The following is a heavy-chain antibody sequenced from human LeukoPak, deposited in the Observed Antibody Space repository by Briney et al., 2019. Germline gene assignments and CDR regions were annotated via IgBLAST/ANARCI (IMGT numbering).Heavy chain of an antibody. V-gene: IGHV4-59*08. CDR1: GDSISGNY. CDR3: ARLGDGDNLRYFDY. Sequence: SETLSLTCTVSGDSISGNYWTWIRQPPEKGLEWIGYIYYSGSTNYNASLKSRVTISVDTSKNQFSLKLSSVTAADTAVYYCARLGDGDNLRYFDYWGQGTLVTVSS. CDR2: IYYSGST. D-gene: IGHD5-24*01. J-gene: IGHJ4*02.